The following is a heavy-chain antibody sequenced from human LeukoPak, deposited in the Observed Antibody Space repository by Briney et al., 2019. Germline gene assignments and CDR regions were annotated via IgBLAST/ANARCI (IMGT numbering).Heavy chain of an antibody. V-gene: IGHV3-21*05. J-gene: IGHJ4*02. CDR1: GFPFSSYA. CDR3: ARDNGNKYYFDY. D-gene: IGHD2-8*01. Sequence: GGSLRLSCAASGFPFSSYAMHWVRQAPGKELEWISYISSNSKYTKYADSVKGRFTISRDNAKKSLYLQMNSLRAEDTAVYYCARDNGNKYYFDYWGQGTLVTVSS. CDR2: ISSNSKYT.